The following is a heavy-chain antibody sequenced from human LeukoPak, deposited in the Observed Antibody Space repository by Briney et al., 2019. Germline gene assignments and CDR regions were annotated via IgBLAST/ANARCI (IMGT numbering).Heavy chain of an antibody. V-gene: IGHV1-2*02. CDR1: GYTFTGYY. D-gene: IGHD4-11*01. Sequence: ALVKVSCKASGYTFTGYYMHYVRQAPGQGLEWMGWINPNSGGTHYAQKFQGRVTMTRDTSVNTIYMELSGLRSDDTAVYYCAGGGFYSNYRWVELHFDYWGQGTLVTVSS. CDR2: INPNSGGT. CDR3: AGGGFYSNYRWVELHFDY. J-gene: IGHJ4*02.